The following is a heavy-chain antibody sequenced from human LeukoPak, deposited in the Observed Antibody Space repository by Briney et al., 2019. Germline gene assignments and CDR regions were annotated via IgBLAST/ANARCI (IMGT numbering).Heavy chain of an antibody. CDR2: ISSSSSSI. Sequence: GGSLRLSCAASGFTFSSYSMNWVRQAPGKGLEGVSYISSSSSSIYYADSVKGRFTISRDDAKNSLYLQMNSLRDEDTAVYYCARGAYCGGDCYRALGYWGQGTLVTVSS. J-gene: IGHJ4*02. V-gene: IGHV3-48*02. CDR3: ARGAYCGGDCYRALGY. CDR1: GFTFSSYS. D-gene: IGHD2-21*02.